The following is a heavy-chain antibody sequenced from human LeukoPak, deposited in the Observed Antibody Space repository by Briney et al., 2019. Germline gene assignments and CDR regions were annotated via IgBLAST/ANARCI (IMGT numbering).Heavy chain of an antibody. V-gene: IGHV3-23*01. CDR3: VSEIIALAGDNY. D-gene: IGHD6-19*01. J-gene: IGHJ4*02. Sequence: GGSLRLSCAASGFTFSSYAMNWVRQAPGKGLDWVSAISGCGTSTYYADSVRGRFTISRDNSKDTLCLQMYSFSADDTADHYCVSEIIALAGDNYWGQGTLVTVSA. CDR2: ISGCGTST. CDR1: GFTFSSYA.